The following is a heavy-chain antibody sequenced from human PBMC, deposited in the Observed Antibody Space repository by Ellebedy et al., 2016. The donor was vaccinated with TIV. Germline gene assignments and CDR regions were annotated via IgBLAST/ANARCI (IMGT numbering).Heavy chain of an antibody. V-gene: IGHV3-7*03. Sequence: GGSLRLXXVASGFGFSGYCMNWVRQAPGKGLEWVANIKGDGGDKYYVDSVKGRFTISRDNARNSLYLQMDSLRAEDTALYYCARGAAGACDFWGQGTMVIASS. CDR3: ARGAAGACDF. D-gene: IGHD4-17*01. J-gene: IGHJ3*01. CDR1: GFGFSGYC. CDR2: IKGDGGDK.